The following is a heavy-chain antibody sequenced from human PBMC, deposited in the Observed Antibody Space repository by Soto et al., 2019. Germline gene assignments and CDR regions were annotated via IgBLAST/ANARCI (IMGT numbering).Heavy chain of an antibody. D-gene: IGHD2-2*01. CDR1: GGTFSSYA. Sequence: GASVKVSCKASGGTFSSYAISWVRQAPGQGLEWMGGIIPIFGTANYAQKFQGRVTITADESTSTAYMELSSLRSEDTAVYYCARMGCSSTSCYWAVGYNWFDPWGQGTLVTVSS. CDR2: IIPIFGTA. V-gene: IGHV1-69*13. CDR3: ARMGCSSTSCYWAVGYNWFDP. J-gene: IGHJ5*02.